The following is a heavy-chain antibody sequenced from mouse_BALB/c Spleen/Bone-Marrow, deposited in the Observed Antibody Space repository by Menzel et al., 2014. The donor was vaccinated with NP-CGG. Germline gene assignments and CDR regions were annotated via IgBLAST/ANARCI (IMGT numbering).Heavy chain of an antibody. D-gene: IGHD2-4*01. CDR3: ARIYDYDRGAWFAY. Sequence: DVQLQESGPELVKPGASVKISCKASGYSFTGYFMNWVMQSHGKSLGWIGRINPYNGDTFYNQKFKGKATLTVDKSSNTAHMELRSLASEDSAVYYCARIYDYDRGAWFAYWGQGTLVTVSA. CDR1: GYSFTGYF. J-gene: IGHJ3*01. CDR2: INPYNGDT. V-gene: IGHV1-20*02.